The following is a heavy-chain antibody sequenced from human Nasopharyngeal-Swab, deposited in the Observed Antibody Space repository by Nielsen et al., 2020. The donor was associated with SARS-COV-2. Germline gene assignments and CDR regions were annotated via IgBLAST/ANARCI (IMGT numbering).Heavy chain of an antibody. CDR1: GYTLTELS. D-gene: IGHD4-17*01. Sequence: VSVKVSCKVSGYTLTELSMHWVRQAPGKGLEWMGGFDPEDDEIIYAQKFQGRVTMTEDTSTDTAYMELSSLRSEDTAVYYCATVYGDYPLSGLRYWGQGTLVTVSS. V-gene: IGHV1-24*01. CDR3: ATVYGDYPLSGLRY. J-gene: IGHJ4*02. CDR2: FDPEDDEI.